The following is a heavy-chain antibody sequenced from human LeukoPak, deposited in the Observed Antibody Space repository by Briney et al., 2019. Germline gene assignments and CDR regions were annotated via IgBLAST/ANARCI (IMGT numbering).Heavy chain of an antibody. CDR2: ISSSSSYI. J-gene: IGHJ4*02. Sequence: PGGSLRLSCAASGFTFSSYSMNWVRQAPGKGLEWVSSISSSSSYIYYADSVKGRFTISRDNAKNSLYLQMNSLRAEDTAVYYCARDPGGFGELFFDYWGQGTLVTASS. CDR3: ARDPGGFGELFFDY. CDR1: GFTFSSYS. D-gene: IGHD3-10*01. V-gene: IGHV3-21*01.